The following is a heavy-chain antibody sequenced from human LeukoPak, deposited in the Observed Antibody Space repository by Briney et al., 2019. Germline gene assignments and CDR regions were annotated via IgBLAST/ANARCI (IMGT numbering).Heavy chain of an antibody. CDR3: AKVGNYYYGSGSPDSYFDY. CDR2: ISGSGGST. J-gene: IGHJ4*02. CDR1: GFTFSSYA. V-gene: IGHV3-23*01. Sequence: PGGSLRLSCAASGFTFSSYAMSWVRQAPGKGLEWVSAISGSGGSTYYADSVKGRFTISRDNSKNTLYLQMNSLRAEDTAVYYCAKVGNYYYGSGSPDSYFDYWGQGTLVTVSS. D-gene: IGHD3-10*01.